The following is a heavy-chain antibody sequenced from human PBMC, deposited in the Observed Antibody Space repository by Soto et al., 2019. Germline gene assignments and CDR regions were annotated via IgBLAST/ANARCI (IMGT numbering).Heavy chain of an antibody. CDR2: IYYSGNT. CDR1: GGSITNYY. CDR3: ARVSAGIDY. Sequence: PSETLSITCTVSGGSITNYYWSWIRQPPGKGLEWIGYIYYSGNTNYNPSLKSRITISVDTSKNQFSLNLNSVTAADTAVYYCARVSAGIDYWGQGTLVTVSS. J-gene: IGHJ4*02. V-gene: IGHV4-59*01. D-gene: IGHD3-10*01.